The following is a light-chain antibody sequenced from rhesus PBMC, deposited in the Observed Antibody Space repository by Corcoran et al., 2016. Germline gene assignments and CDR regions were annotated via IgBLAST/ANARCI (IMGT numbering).Light chain of an antibody. V-gene: IGKV1-25*01. CDR3: QHYYSTPFT. CDR1: QGITND. CDR2: EAS. J-gene: IGKJ3*01. Sequence: DIQMTQSPSSLSASVGDRVTITCRASQGITNDLAWYQQKPGETTKLLIYEASSLQSGIPSRFSGSGSATDFTLTISSLQPEDCATYYCQHYYSTPFTFGPGTKLDIK.